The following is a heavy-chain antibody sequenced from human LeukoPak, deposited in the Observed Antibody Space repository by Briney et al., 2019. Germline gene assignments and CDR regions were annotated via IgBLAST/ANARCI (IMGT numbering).Heavy chain of an antibody. D-gene: IGHD3-3*01. J-gene: IGHJ5*02. CDR3: ARGLNYDFWSGYDWFDP. V-gene: IGHV3-7*01. Sequence: PGGSLRLSCAASGFTFSSYWMSWVRQAPGKGLEWVANIKQDGSEKYYVDSVKGRFTISRDNAKNSLYLQMNSLRAEDTAVYYCARGLNYDFWSGYDWFDPWGQGTLVTVSS. CDR1: GFTFSSYW. CDR2: IKQDGSEK.